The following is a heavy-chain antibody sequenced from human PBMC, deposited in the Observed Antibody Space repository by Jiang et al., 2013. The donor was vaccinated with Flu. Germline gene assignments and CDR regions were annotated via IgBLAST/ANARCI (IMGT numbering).Heavy chain of an antibody. J-gene: IGHJ4*02. D-gene: IGHD2-21*02. CDR3: ASVPYCGGDCYSSPLDY. CDR1: GYSFTSYW. Sequence: GAEVKKPGESLKISCKGSGYSFTSYWIGWVRQMPGKGLEWMGIIYPGDSDTRYSPSFQGQVTISADKSISTAYLQWSSLKASDTAMYYCASVPYCGGDCYSSPLDYWGQGTLVTVSS. CDR2: IYPGDSDT. V-gene: IGHV5-51*01.